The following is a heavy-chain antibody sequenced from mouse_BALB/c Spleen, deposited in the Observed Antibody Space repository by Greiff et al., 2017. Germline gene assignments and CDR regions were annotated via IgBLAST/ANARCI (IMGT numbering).Heavy chain of an antibody. CDR1: GFSLTSYG. CDR2: IWAGGST. CDR3: ARDYGNLYAMDY. V-gene: IGHV2-9*02. Sequence: VMLVESGPGLVAPSQSLSITCTVSGFSLTSYGVHWVRQPPGKGLEWLGVIWAGGSTNYNSALMSRLSISKDNSKSQVFLKMNSLQTDDTAMYYCARDYGNLYAMDYWGQGTSVTVSS. J-gene: IGHJ4*01. D-gene: IGHD2-1*01.